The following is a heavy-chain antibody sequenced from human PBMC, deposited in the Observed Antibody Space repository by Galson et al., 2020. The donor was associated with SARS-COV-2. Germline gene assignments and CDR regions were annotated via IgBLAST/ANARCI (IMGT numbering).Heavy chain of an antibody. Sequence: GSLRLSCAASGFTFDDYAMHWVRQAPGKGLEWVSLISGDGGSTYYADSVKGRFTISRDNSKNSLYLQMNSLRTEDTALYYCAKDISSRNYDILTGYYYYYYYGMDVWGQGTTVTVSS. CDR1: GFTFDDYA. V-gene: IGHV3-43*02. J-gene: IGHJ6*02. CDR2: ISGDGGST. CDR3: AKDISSRNYDILTGYYYYYYYGMDV. D-gene: IGHD3-9*01.